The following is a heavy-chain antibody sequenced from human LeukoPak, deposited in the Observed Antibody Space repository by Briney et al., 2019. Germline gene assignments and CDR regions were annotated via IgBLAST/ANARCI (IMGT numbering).Heavy chain of an antibody. J-gene: IGHJ4*02. V-gene: IGHV3-33*01. Sequence: PAGSLRLSCAASGFTFSNYAMHCVRQVPGKGLEWVAVIWYDGSTKYYANYVKGRFTVSRDNSKNTLYLQMNILRPEDTAIYYCARDSGFGELVTYYFDYWGQGTLVTVSS. CDR1: GFTFSNYA. CDR3: ARDSGFGELVTYYFDY. CDR2: IWYDGSTK. D-gene: IGHD3-10*01.